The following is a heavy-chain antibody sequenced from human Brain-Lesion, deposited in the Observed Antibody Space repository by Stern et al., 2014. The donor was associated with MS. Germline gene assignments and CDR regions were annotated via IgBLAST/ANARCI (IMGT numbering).Heavy chain of an antibody. J-gene: IGHJ4*02. V-gene: IGHV4-39*01. Sequence: QLQLQESGPGLVKPSDTLSLTCSVSGDSLSSSTFYWGWIRQPPGKGPEWIGSVYYSGKTYYHPSLKSPVTISVDTSKNQFSLRLPSVTAADTAVYYCARHQLGYGYAYLRYWGQGTLVTVSS. CDR1: GDSLSSSTFY. D-gene: IGHD5-18*01. CDR3: ARHQLGYGYAYLRY. CDR2: VYYSGKT.